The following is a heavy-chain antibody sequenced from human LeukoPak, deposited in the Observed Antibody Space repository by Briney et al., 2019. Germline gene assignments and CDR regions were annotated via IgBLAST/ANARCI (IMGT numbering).Heavy chain of an antibody. J-gene: IGHJ5*02. Sequence: SETLSLTCTVSGGSISSGDYYWSWIRQPPGKGLEWIGYIYYSGSTNYNPSLKSRVTISVDTSKNQFSLKLSSVTAADTAVYYCARNSQYSSGYNWFDPWGQGTLVTVSS. CDR1: GGSISSGDYY. CDR2: IYYSGST. CDR3: ARNSQYSSGYNWFDP. V-gene: IGHV4-61*08. D-gene: IGHD6-19*01.